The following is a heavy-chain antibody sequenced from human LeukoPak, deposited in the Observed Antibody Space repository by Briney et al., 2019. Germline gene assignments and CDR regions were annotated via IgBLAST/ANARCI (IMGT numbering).Heavy chain of an antibody. Sequence: ASVKVSCKASGYTFTSYDFNWVRQATGQGLEWMGWMDPNSGNTGYAQKFQGRVTMTRNTSISTAYMELSSLRSEDTAVYYCARVSRMYSSSSFGYWGQGTLVTVSS. CDR3: ARVSRMYSSSSFGY. CDR1: GYTFTSYD. V-gene: IGHV1-8*01. CDR2: MDPNSGNT. J-gene: IGHJ4*02. D-gene: IGHD6-13*01.